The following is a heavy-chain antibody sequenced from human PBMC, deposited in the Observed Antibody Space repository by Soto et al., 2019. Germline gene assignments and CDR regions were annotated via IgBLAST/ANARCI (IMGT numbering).Heavy chain of an antibody. CDR3: ARADNGSGNFYYYYGMDV. V-gene: IGHV1-69*13. J-gene: IGHJ6*02. CDR2: IIPIFGTA. D-gene: IGHD3-10*01. CDR1: GGTFSSYA. Sequence: SVKVSCKASGGTFSSYAISWVRQAPGQGLEWMGGIIPIFGTANYAQKFQGRVTITADESTSTAYMELSSLRSEDTAVYYCARADNGSGNFYYYYGMDVWGQGTTVTVSS.